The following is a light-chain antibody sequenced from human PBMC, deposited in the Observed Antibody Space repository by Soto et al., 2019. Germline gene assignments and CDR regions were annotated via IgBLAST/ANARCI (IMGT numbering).Light chain of an antibody. CDR1: QGISSY. J-gene: IGKJ1*01. V-gene: IGKV1-27*01. CDR2: AAS. CDR3: QKYYSAPET. Sequence: DLQMTQSPSSLSASVGDRVTITCRASQGISSYLAWYQQKPGKVPKVLIYAASTLHSGVPSRFSGSGSGTEFTLTISNVQPEDVATYYCQKYYSAPETFGQGTKVEIK.